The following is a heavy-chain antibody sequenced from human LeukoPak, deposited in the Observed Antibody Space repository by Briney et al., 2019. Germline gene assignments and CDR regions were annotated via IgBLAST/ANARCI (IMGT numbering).Heavy chain of an antibody. Sequence: GGSLRLSCAASGFTFSSYSMNWVRQAPGKGLEWVSYISSGSSSTIYYADSVKGRFTISRDNAKNSLYLQMNSLRDEDTAVYYCASNYDSSGYYRYWGQGTLVTVSS. D-gene: IGHD3-22*01. CDR3: ASNYDSSGYYRY. CDR1: GFTFSSYS. V-gene: IGHV3-48*02. CDR2: ISSGSSSTI. J-gene: IGHJ4*02.